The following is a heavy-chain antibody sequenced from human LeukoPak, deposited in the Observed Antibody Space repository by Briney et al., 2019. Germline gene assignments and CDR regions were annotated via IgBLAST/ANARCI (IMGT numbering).Heavy chain of an antibody. J-gene: IGHJ4*02. D-gene: IGHD4-11*01. V-gene: IGHV6-1*01. Sequence: SQTLSLTCAISGDSVSSNSAVWNWIRQSPSRGLEWLGRIYYRSGWHNEYAESVKSRISINPDTSKKQFSLHLNSVTPEDTAEYYCAGTTDYSSFLAYWGQGTLVTVSS. CDR3: AGTTDYSSFLAY. CDR1: GDSVSSNSAV. CDR2: IYYRSGWHN.